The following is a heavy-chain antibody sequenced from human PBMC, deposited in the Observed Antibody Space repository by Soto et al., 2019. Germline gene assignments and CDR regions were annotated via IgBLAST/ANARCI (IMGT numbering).Heavy chain of an antibody. J-gene: IGHJ6*02. CDR3: ARRSRRLGETYYGLDV. Sequence: PGESLKISCEASGYSITFYWIAWVRQLPGKGLEWMGIIYPDDSDTRYSPSFQGQVTISADESITTAFLQWSSLKASDSAMYYCARRSRRLGETYYGLDVWGQGTTVTVSS. D-gene: IGHD3-10*01. CDR2: IYPDDSDT. V-gene: IGHV5-51*01. CDR1: GYSITFYW.